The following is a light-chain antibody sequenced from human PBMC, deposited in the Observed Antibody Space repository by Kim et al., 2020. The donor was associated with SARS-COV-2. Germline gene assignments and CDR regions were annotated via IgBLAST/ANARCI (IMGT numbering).Light chain of an antibody. Sequence: VSPGQTASITCSGDKLGDKYAYWYQQKPGQPPVLVIYQDTKRPSGIYERFSGSISGNTATLTISGTQAMDEGDYYCQAWDSSAVGFGGGTQLTVL. J-gene: IGLJ2*01. V-gene: IGLV3-1*01. CDR3: QAWDSSAVG. CDR2: QDT. CDR1: KLGDKY.